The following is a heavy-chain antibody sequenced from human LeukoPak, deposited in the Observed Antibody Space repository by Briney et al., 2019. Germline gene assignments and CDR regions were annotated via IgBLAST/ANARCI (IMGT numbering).Heavy chain of an antibody. CDR1: GGSISSGCYY. V-gene: IGHV4-61*02. Sequence: SETLSLTCTVSGGSISSGCYYWSWIRQPAGKGLEWIGRIYTSGSTNYNPSLKSRVTISVDTSKNQFSLKLSSVTAADTAVYYCARGISMKGDWFDPWGQGTLVTVSS. CDR3: ARGISMKGDWFDP. J-gene: IGHJ5*02. D-gene: IGHD3-22*01. CDR2: IYTSGST.